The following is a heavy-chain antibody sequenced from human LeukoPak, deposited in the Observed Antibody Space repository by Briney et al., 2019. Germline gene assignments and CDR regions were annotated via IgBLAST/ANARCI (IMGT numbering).Heavy chain of an antibody. CDR2: TSSRSSYI. CDR3: ARGSTGGYSGYDAPRKYFDY. Sequence: SRRLSCAASGFSFTRDTMNCVSQAARKWLEWVSSTSSRSSYIYYTYSVKGRFTISRDNAKNSLHLQMTSLRAEDPALYYCARGSTGGYSGYDAPRKYFDYWGQGTLVTVSS. CDR1: GFSFTRDT. V-gene: IGHV3-21*01. J-gene: IGHJ4*02. D-gene: IGHD5-12*01.